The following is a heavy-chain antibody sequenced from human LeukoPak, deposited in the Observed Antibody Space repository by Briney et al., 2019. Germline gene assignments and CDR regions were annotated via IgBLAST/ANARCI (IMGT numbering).Heavy chain of an antibody. J-gene: IGHJ1*01. CDR1: GFTVSSNY. V-gene: IGHV3-53*01. D-gene: IGHD6-19*01. Sequence: GGSLRLSSAASGFTVSSNYMSWVRQAPGKGLEWVSVIYSGGSTYYADSVKGRFTISRDNSKNTLYLQMNSLRAEDTAVYYCARNIAVAGIAEYFQHWGQGTLVTVSS. CDR2: IYSGGST. CDR3: ARNIAVAGIAEYFQH.